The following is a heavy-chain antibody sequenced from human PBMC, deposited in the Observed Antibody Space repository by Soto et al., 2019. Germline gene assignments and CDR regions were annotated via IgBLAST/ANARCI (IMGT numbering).Heavy chain of an antibody. D-gene: IGHD2-15*01. CDR1: GFTFSSYS. J-gene: IGHJ3*02. CDR2: ISSSSSYI. V-gene: IGHV3-21*01. CDR3: ASLPFGPPGRSDAFDI. Sequence: GGSLRLSCAASGFTFSSYSMNWVRQAPGKGLEWVSSISSSSSYIYYADSVKGRFTISRDNAKNSLYLQMNSLRAEDTAVYYCASLPFGPPGRSDAFDIWGQGTMVTVSS.